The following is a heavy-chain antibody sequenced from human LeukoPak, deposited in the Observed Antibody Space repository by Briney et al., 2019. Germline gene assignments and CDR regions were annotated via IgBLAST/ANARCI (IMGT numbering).Heavy chain of an antibody. D-gene: IGHD4-11*01. Sequence: SETLSPTCTVSGGSISTYYWSWIRQPPGKGLEWIGYIYYSGSTNYNPSLKSRVTISVDTSKNQFSLKLSSVTAADTAVYYCARFYSYYYYYGMDVWGQGTTVTVSS. CDR1: GGSISTYY. V-gene: IGHV4-59*01. CDR3: ARFYSYYYYYGMDV. CDR2: IYYSGST. J-gene: IGHJ6*02.